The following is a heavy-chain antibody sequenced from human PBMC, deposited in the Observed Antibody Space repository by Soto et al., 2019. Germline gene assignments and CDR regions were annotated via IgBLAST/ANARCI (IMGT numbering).Heavy chain of an antibody. CDR1: GFTFTSYA. CDR2: ISGTGGST. D-gene: IGHD4-17*01. Sequence: GGSLRLSCAASGFTFTSYAMTLVRQAPGKGLEWVSGISGTGGSTYYADSVKGRFTISRDKSKNTLYLHVNSLRAEDTAVYYRARGSAYSDYDLEYWGQGTLVTVSS. CDR3: ARGSAYSDYDLEY. V-gene: IGHV3-23*01. J-gene: IGHJ4*02.